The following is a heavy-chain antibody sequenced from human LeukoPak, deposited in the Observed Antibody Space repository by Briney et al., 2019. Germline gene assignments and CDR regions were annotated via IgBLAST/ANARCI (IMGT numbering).Heavy chain of an antibody. Sequence: GGSLRLSCAASGFTFSTSSMNWVRQAPGKGLEWVSAISGSGGSTYYADSVKGRFTISRDNSKNTLYLQMNSLRAEDTAVYYCAKEGRIFGFITEGGYWGQGTLVTVSS. J-gene: IGHJ4*02. CDR3: AKEGRIFGFITEGGY. CDR1: GFTFSTSS. D-gene: IGHD3-3*01. CDR2: ISGSGGST. V-gene: IGHV3-23*01.